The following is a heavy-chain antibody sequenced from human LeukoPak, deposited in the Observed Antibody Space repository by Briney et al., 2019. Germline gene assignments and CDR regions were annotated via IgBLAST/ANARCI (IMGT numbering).Heavy chain of an antibody. CDR3: VRHGLGSSWFGFDY. D-gene: IGHD6-13*01. J-gene: IGHJ4*02. Sequence: GESLKISCKGSGYSFPNYWIGWVRQMPGKGLEWMGIIYPGDSNTKYSPSFKGQVTISADKSISTAYLQWSSLKASDSAMYYCVRHGLGSSWFGFDYWGQGTLVTVSS. CDR1: GYSFPNYW. V-gene: IGHV5-51*01. CDR2: IYPGDSNT.